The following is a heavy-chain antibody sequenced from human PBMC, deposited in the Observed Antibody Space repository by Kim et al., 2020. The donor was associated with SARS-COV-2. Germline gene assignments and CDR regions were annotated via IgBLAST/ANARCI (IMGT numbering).Heavy chain of an antibody. J-gene: IGHJ4*02. V-gene: IGHV1-3*04. CDR1: GYTFTNYA. CDR2: INNGNGNT. CDR3: AKWGSYDPFDY. Sequence: ASVKVSCKASGYTFTNYATHWVRQAPGQRLEWMGWINNGNGNTKYSQKFQGRVTITRDTAASTVYMELSSLRSEDTAVYYCAKWGSYDPFDYWGQGTLVAVFS. D-gene: IGHD1-26*01.